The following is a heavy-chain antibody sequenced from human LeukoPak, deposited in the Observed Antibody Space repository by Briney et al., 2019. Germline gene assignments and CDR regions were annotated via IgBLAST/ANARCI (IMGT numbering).Heavy chain of an antibody. D-gene: IGHD6-13*01. CDR2: IYYSGST. CDR1: GGSISGDNW. Sequence: PSETLSLTCGVSGGSISGDNWWTWVRQSPGKGLEWIGSIYYSGSTYYNPSLKSRVTISVDTSRNQFSLKLSSVTAADTAVYYCARSHWGPYGSRIANWFDPWGQGTLVIVSS. J-gene: IGHJ5*02. V-gene: IGHV4-4*02. CDR3: ARSHWGPYGSRIANWFDP.